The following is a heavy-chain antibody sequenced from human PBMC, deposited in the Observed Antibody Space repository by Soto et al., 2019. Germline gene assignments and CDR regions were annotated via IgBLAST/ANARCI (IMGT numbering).Heavy chain of an antibody. CDR1: GGSISSGGYS. CDR3: ASTAHLERWFDP. D-gene: IGHD5-18*01. Sequence: SETLSLTCAVSGGSISSGGYSWSWIRQPPGKGLEWIGYMYHSGSTYYNPSLKSRVTISVDRSKNQFSLKLSSVTAADTAVYYCASTAHLERWFDPWGQGTLVTVSS. CDR2: MYHSGST. J-gene: IGHJ5*02. V-gene: IGHV4-30-2*01.